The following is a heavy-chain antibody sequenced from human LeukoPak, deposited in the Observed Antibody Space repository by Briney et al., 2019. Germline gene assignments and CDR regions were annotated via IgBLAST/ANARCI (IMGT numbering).Heavy chain of an antibody. CDR1: GSSISSYE. Sequence: GGSLRLSCVVSGSSISSYEMNWVRQAPGKGLEWVSYISSTGRIAYYADSVKGRFTISRDNAKNSLYLQMNSLTAEDTAVYYCARTDPQLALDYWGQGTLVTVSS. J-gene: IGHJ4*02. CDR2: ISSTGRIA. CDR3: ARTDPQLALDY. D-gene: IGHD6-13*01. V-gene: IGHV3-48*03.